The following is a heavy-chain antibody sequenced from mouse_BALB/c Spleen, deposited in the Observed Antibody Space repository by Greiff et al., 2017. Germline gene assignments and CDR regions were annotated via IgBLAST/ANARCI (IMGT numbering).Heavy chain of an antibody. J-gene: IGHJ2*01. CDR2: INPGSGGT. Sequence: QVQLKQSGAELVRPGTSVKVSCKASGYAFTNYLIEWVKQRPGQGLEWIGVINPGSGGTNYNEKFKGKATLTADKSSSTAYMQLSSLTSDDSAVYFCARITTARDYWGQGTTLTVSS. CDR3: ARITTARDY. CDR1: GYAFTNYL. D-gene: IGHD1-2*01. V-gene: IGHV1-54*01.